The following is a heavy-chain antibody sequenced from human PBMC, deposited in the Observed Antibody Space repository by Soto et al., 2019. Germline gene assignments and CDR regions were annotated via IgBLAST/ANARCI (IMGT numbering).Heavy chain of an antibody. Sequence: SETLSLTCTVSGGSISSVDYYWSWVRQTPGKALEWIGYIYYSGSTYYNPSLKSRMSMSVDTSKNQFSLKLRSVTAADTAIYYCARDPMPDHYYYGMDVWGQGTTVT. J-gene: IGHJ6*02. CDR2: IYYSGST. CDR3: ARDPMPDHYYYGMDV. CDR1: GGSISSVDYY. D-gene: IGHD2-2*01. V-gene: IGHV4-30-4*01.